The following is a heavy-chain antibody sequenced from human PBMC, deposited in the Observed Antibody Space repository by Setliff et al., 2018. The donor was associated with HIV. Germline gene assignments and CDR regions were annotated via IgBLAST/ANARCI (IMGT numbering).Heavy chain of an antibody. Sequence: SETLSLTCTVSGGSISTYCWSWIRQPPGKGLEWIGSIYFTGSSDNNPSLKSRVTLSVDTSKHQFSLKLSSVTAADTAVYYCARVQMAYAAFDVWGQGTMVTVS. CDR3: ARVQMAYAAFDV. V-gene: IGHV4-59*01. J-gene: IGHJ3*01. CDR1: GGSISTYC. D-gene: IGHD4-17*01. CDR2: IYFTGSS.